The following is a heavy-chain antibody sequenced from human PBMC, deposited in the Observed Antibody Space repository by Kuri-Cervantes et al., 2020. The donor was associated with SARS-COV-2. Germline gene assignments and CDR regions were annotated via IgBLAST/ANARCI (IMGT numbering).Heavy chain of an antibody. J-gene: IGHJ4*02. CDR2: ISGSGGST. Sequence: GGSLRLSCAASGFTFSSYAMSWVRQAPGKGLEWVSAISGSGGSTYYADPVKGRFTISRDNSKNTLYLQMNSLRAEDTAVYYCAKDQGDSYGISYFDYWGQGTLVTVSS. D-gene: IGHD5-18*01. V-gene: IGHV3-23*01. CDR3: AKDQGDSYGISYFDY. CDR1: GFTFSSYA.